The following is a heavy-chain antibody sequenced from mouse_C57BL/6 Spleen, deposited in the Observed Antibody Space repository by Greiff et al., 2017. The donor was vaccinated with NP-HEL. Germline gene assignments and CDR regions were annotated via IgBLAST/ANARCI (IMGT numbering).Heavy chain of an antibody. V-gene: IGHV5-12*01. J-gene: IGHJ1*03. Sequence: EVQGVESGGGLVQPGGSLKLSCAASGFTFSDYYMYWVRQTPEKRLEWVAYISNGGGSTYYPDTVKGRFTISRDNAKNTLYLQRSRLKSEDTAMYYCARGDYYGSSYGYFDVWGTGTTVTVSS. CDR3: ARGDYYGSSYGYFDV. D-gene: IGHD1-1*01. CDR1: GFTFSDYY. CDR2: ISNGGGST.